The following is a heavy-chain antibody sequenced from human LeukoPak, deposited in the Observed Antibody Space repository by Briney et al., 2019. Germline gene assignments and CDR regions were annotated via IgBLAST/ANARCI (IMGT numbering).Heavy chain of an antibody. CDR1: GGSISSYY. CDR2: IYYSGST. CDR3: ASDSSSGNWDAFDI. J-gene: IGHJ3*02. D-gene: IGHD2-15*01. Sequence: SETLSLTCTVSGGSISSYYWSWIRQPPGKGLEWIRYIYYSGSTNYNPSLKSRVTMSVDTSKNQFSLKLSSVTAADTAVYYCASDSSSGNWDAFDIWGQGTMVTVSS. V-gene: IGHV4-59*12.